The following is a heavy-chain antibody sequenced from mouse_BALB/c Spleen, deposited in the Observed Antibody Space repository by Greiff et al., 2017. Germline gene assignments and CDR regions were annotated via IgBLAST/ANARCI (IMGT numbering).Heavy chain of an antibody. Sequence: QVHVKQSGAELARPGASVKLSCKASGYTFTSYWMQWVKQRPGQGLEWIGAIYPGDGDTRYTQKFKGKATLTADKSSSTAYMQLSSLASEDSAVYYCARVDGYPYYFDYWGQGTTLTVSS. CDR1: GYTFTSYW. V-gene: IGHV1-87*01. CDR3: ARVDGYPYYFDY. CDR2: IYPGDGDT. D-gene: IGHD2-3*01. J-gene: IGHJ2*01.